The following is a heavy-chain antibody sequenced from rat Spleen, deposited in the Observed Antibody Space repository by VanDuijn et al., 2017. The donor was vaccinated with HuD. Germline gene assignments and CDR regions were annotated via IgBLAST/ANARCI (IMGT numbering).Heavy chain of an antibody. J-gene: IGHJ2*01. CDR1: NYSITSDY. CDR3: QMDSLRSEDTATYYCTTGPPSPSYPRDY. Sequence: EVQLQESGPGLVKPSQSLSLTCSVTNYSITSDYWGWIRKFPGNKMEWIGHINYSGSTTYNPSLKSRISITSTHYRDSVKGRFTISRDIAKSSLYLQMDSLRSEDTATYYCTTGPPSPSYPRDYWGQGVMVTVSS. V-gene: IGHV3-1*01. D-gene: IGHD1-1*01. CDR2: INYSGST.